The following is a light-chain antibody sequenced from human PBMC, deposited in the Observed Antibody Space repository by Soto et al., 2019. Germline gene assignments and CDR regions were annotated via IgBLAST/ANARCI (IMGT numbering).Light chain of an antibody. CDR1: SSDFGGYNY. J-gene: IGLJ1*01. V-gene: IGLV2-14*01. CDR3: SSYTSSSTPLYV. Sequence: QSALTQPASVSGSPGQSITISCTGTSSDFGGYNYVSWYQQHPGKAPKLMIYEVINRPSGVSNRFSGSKSGNTASLTISGLQAEDEADYYCSSYTSSSTPLYVFGTGTKLTVL. CDR2: EVI.